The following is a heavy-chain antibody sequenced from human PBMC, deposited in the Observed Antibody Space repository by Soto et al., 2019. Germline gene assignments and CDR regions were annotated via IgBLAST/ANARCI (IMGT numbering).Heavy chain of an antibody. V-gene: IGHV4-39*01. CDR3: ARHLKLLLSTTGFDY. D-gene: IGHD2-15*01. CDR2: IYYSGST. Sequence: SETLSLTCTVSGGSISSSSYYWGWIRQPPGKGLEWIGSIYYSGSTYYNPSLKSRVTISVDTSKNQFSLKLSSVTAADTAVYYCARHLKLLLSTTGFDYWGQGTLVTVSS. J-gene: IGHJ4*02. CDR1: GGSISSSSYY.